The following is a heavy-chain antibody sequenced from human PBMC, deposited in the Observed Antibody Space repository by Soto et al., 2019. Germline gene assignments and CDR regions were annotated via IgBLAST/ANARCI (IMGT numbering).Heavy chain of an antibody. D-gene: IGHD3-22*01. Sequence: GGFMRLSCAAAGFTFSNYWVSWVRQEKGKGLEWVANIKQDGSQKWYVDSVKGRFTISRDNAKKSLFLQMNSLRVEDTAMYYCARGDYHDNSGPFSDAFDVWGQGTMVTVSS. CDR2: IKQDGSQK. V-gene: IGHV3-7*04. CDR1: GFTFSNYW. J-gene: IGHJ3*01. CDR3: ARGDYHDNSGPFSDAFDV.